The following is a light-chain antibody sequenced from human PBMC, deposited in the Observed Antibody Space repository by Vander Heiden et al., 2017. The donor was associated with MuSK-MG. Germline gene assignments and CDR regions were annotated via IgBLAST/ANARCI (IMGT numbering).Light chain of an antibody. V-gene: IGKV3-11*01. CDR2: DAS. CDR1: QSVRS. CDR3: QQRSNWVFT. J-gene: IGKJ3*01. Sequence: EIVLTQSPATLTLSPGESATLSCRASQSVRSQAPRLLIYDASNRATGIPARFSGSGSGTDFTLTISSLEPEDFAVYYCQQRSNWVFTFGPGTKVDIK.